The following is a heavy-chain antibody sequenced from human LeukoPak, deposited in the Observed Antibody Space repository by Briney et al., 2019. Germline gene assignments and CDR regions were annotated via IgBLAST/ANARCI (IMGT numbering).Heavy chain of an antibody. J-gene: IGHJ4*02. CDR1: GYTFTGYY. D-gene: IGHD6-19*01. Sequence: GSVKVSCKASGYTFTGYYMHWVRQAPGQGLEWMGWINPNSGGTNYAQKFQGRVTMTRDTSISTAYMELSRLRSDDTAVYYCARAGSGSGWYFDYWGQGTLVTVSS. V-gene: IGHV1-2*02. CDR3: ARAGSGSGWYFDY. CDR2: INPNSGGT.